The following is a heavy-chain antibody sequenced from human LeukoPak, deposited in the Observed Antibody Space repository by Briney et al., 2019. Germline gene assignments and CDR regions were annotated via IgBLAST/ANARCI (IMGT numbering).Heavy chain of an antibody. CDR3: AKWSGDFPSYYLDY. CDR2: INQDGSEK. CDR1: GLIFNTYW. D-gene: IGHD4-17*01. J-gene: IGHJ4*02. Sequence: PGGSLRLSCAASGLIFNTYWISWVRQAPGKGLEWLATINQDGSEKYYVDSVKGRFTISRDASKNTVFLQMNSLRADDTAVYFCAKWSGDFPSYYLDYWGQGTLVTVSS. V-gene: IGHV3-7*05.